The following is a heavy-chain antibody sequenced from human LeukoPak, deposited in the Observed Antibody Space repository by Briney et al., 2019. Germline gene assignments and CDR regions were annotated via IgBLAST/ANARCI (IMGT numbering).Heavy chain of an antibody. D-gene: IGHD3-22*01. J-gene: IGHJ4*02. CDR2: VSGSGGST. CDR1: GFTFNSYA. Sequence: PGGSLRLSCAASGFTFNSYAMSWVRQAPGKGLEWVSAVSGSGGSTNYADSVKGRFTISRDNSKNTLYLQMNSLRAEDTAVYYCAKSDYYDSPNQFDYWGQGTLVTVSS. CDR3: AKSDYYDSPNQFDY. V-gene: IGHV3-23*01.